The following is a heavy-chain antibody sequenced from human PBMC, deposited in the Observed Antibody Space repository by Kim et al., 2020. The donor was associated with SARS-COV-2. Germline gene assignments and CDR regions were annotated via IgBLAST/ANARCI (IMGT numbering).Heavy chain of an antibody. CDR2: FDPEDGET. CDR1: GYTLTELS. Sequence: ASVKVSCKVSGYTLTELSMHWVRQAPGKGLEWMGGFDPEDGETIYAQKFQGRVTMTEDTSTDTAYMELSSLRSEDTAVYYCATSSPTQYYDILTGYSPNDAFDIWGQGTMVTVSS. J-gene: IGHJ3*02. CDR3: ATSSPTQYYDILTGYSPNDAFDI. D-gene: IGHD3-9*01. V-gene: IGHV1-24*01.